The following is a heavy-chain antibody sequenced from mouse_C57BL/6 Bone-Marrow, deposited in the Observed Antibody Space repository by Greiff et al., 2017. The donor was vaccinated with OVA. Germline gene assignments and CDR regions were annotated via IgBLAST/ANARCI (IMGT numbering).Heavy chain of an antibody. D-gene: IGHD2-3*01. CDR2: ISSGGSYT. Sequence: EVQLVESGGDLVKPGGSLKLSCAASGFTFSSYGMSWVRQTPDKRLEWVATISSGGSYTYYPDSVKGRFTISRDNAKNTLYLQMSSLMSEDTAMYYCARRWLLLDYWGQGTTLTVAS. J-gene: IGHJ2*01. V-gene: IGHV5-6*01. CDR3: ARRWLLLDY. CDR1: GFTFSSYG.